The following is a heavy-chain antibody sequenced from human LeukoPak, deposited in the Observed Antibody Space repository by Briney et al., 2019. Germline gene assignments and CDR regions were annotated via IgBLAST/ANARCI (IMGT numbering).Heavy chain of an antibody. CDR1: GGSISSSSYY. V-gene: IGHV4-39*01. J-gene: IGHJ4*02. Sequence: SETLSLTCTVSGGSISSSSYYWGWIRQPPGKGLEWIGGIYYSGSTYYNPSLKSRVTISVDTSKNQFSLKLSSVTAADTAVYYCARRHYDSWSGYYKPSWYFDYWGQGTLVTVSS. D-gene: IGHD3-3*01. CDR3: ARRHYDSWSGYYKPSWYFDY. CDR2: IYYSGST.